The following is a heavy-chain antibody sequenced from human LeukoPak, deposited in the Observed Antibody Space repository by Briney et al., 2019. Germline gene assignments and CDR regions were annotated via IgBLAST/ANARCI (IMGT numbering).Heavy chain of an antibody. Sequence: ASVKVSCKASGYTFTSYAMNWVRQAPGQGLEWMGWIKTNTGNPTYAQGFTGRFVFSLDTSVSTAYLQISSLKAEDTAVYYCARDRIAVAGGLKGAYNWFDPWGQGTLVTVSS. CDR2: IKTNTGNP. V-gene: IGHV7-4-1*02. CDR1: GYTFTSYA. CDR3: ARDRIAVAGGLKGAYNWFDP. D-gene: IGHD6-19*01. J-gene: IGHJ5*02.